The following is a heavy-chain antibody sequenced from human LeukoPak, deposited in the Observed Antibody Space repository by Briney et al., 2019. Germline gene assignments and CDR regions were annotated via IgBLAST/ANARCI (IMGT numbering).Heavy chain of an antibody. V-gene: IGHV1-2*02. Sequence: GASVKVSCKASGYTFTGYYMHWVRQAPGQGLEWMGWINPNSGGTNYAQKFQGRVTMTRDTSISTAYMELSMLRSDDTAVYYCARALYSSGWYAFDYWGQGTLVTVSS. J-gene: IGHJ4*02. CDR2: INPNSGGT. CDR1: GYTFTGYY. CDR3: ARALYSSGWYAFDY. D-gene: IGHD6-19*01.